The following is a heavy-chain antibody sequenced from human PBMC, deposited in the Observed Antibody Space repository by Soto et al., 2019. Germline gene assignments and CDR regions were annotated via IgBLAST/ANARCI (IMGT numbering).Heavy chain of an antibody. J-gene: IGHJ5*02. Sequence: PSETLSLTCGLSGGSISNPYYSWIRQSPGKGLEWIGSVYFRGTSNYNPSLRSRATISLDDSKNQLSLELTSVTAEDSAVYYCARDMRSRGWFDPWGQGALVTVSS. CDR2: VYFRGTS. CDR3: ARDMRSRGWFDP. CDR1: GGSISNPY. D-gene: IGHD2-2*01. V-gene: IGHV4-59*11.